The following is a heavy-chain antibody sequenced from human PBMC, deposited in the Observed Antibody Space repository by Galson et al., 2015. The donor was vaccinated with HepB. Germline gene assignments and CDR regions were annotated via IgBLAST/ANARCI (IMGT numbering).Heavy chain of an antibody. Sequence: SVKVSCKASGGTFSSYAISWVRQAPGQGLEWMGGIIPIFGTANYAQKFQGRVTITADESTSTAYMELSSLRSEDTAVYYCARDRERGIVAAAGYYFDYWGQGTLVTVSS. CDR3: ARDRERGIVAAAGYYFDY. CDR2: IIPIFGTA. CDR1: GGTFSSYA. V-gene: IGHV1-69*13. J-gene: IGHJ4*02. D-gene: IGHD2-2*01.